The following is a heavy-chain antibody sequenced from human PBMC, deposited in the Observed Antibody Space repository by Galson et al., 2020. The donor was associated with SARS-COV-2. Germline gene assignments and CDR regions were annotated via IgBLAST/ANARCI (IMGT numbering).Heavy chain of an antibody. CDR1: GFTVSSNH. V-gene: IGHV3-66*01. J-gene: IGHJ5*02. CDR3: ARVQGYCTKNICYSRWFDP. CDR2: IYSSGST. D-gene: IGHD2-8*01. Sequence: GGSLRLSCAASGFTVSSNHMSWVRQAPGKGLECVSIIYSSGSTYYADSVKGRFTISRDTSKNTLYLQMNSLRDEDTAVFYCARVQGYCTKNICYSRWFDPWGQGTLVTVSS.